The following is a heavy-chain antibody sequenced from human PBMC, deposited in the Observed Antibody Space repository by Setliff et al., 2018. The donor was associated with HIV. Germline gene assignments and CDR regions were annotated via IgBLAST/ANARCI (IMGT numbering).Heavy chain of an antibody. CDR2: ISGRSSDP. V-gene: IGHV3-11*06. D-gene: IGHD5-12*01. CDR1: GFTFSDYY. CDR3: ARVASGYDYGWLDP. J-gene: IGHJ5*02. Sequence: GGSLRLSCAASGFTFSDYYMGWIRQAPGKGLEWVSYISGRSSDPNYADSVKGRFTISRDNAKNSVYLQTNSLRAEDTAVYYCARVASGYDYGWLDPWGQGTLVTVSS.